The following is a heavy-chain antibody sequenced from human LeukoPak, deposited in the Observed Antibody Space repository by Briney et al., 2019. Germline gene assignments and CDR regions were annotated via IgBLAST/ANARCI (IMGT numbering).Heavy chain of an antibody. CDR3: ARDNSSSWLEDYFDY. CDR2: ISYDGSNK. CDR1: GFTFSSYA. J-gene: IGHJ4*02. Sequence: GGSLRLSCAASGFTFSSYAMHWVRQAPGKGLEWVAVISYDGSNKYYADSVKDRFTISRDNSKNTLYLQMNSLGAEDTAVYYCARDNSSSWLEDYFDYWGQGTLVTVSS. V-gene: IGHV3-30*04. D-gene: IGHD6-13*01.